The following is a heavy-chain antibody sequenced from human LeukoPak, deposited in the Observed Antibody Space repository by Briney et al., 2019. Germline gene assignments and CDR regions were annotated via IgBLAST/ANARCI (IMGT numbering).Heavy chain of an antibody. V-gene: IGHV5-51*01. J-gene: IGHJ4*02. Sequence: GESLKISCKGSGYSFTSNWIGWVRQMPGKGLEWMGIIYPGDSDTRYSPSFQGQVTISAVRSISTAYLQWSSLKASDTAMYYCARHERTGPASPLFDNWGQGTLVTVSS. CDR1: GYSFTSNW. CDR2: IYPGDSDT. CDR3: ARHERTGPASPLFDN. D-gene: IGHD3/OR15-3a*01.